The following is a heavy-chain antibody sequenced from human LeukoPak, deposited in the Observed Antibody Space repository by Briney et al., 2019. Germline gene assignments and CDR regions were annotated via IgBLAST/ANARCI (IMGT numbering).Heavy chain of an antibody. CDR3: ARGQWLDLY. CDR2: ICYDGTNK. Sequence: GRSLRLSCAASGFTFSGYGMHWVRQAPGKGLEWVAVICYDGTNKYYASSVRGRFTITRDNSKNTLYLQMNSLRAEDTAVYYCARGQWLDLYWGQGTLVTVSS. J-gene: IGHJ4*02. CDR1: GFTFSGYG. V-gene: IGHV3-33*01. D-gene: IGHD6-19*01.